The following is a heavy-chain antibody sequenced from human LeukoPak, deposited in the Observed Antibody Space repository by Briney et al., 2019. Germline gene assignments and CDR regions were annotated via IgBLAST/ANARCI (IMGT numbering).Heavy chain of an antibody. D-gene: IGHD2-2*01. CDR1: GFTFLTYA. CDR3: ARDHVRYHI. V-gene: IGHV3-23*01. Sequence: GGSLRLSCVTSGFTFLTYAMMWVRQAPGKGLEWVSSIRVSDGARFYADSVKGRFTTSRDNPKNTLYLDMKTLRPDDTAVYYCARDHVRYHIWGQGTLVTVSS. J-gene: IGHJ4*02. CDR2: IRVSDGAR.